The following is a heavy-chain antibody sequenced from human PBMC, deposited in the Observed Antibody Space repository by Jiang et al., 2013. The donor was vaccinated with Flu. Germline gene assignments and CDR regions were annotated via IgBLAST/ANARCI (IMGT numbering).Heavy chain of an antibody. Sequence: LLKPSETLSLTCAVYGGSFSGYYWTWIRQAPGKGLEWIGEIHESGSANYNPSLKSRVSMSLDTSNNQVSLNLTSVTDADTAMYYCARGQGITSLGVVIFVFDPWGHGPWSQSPQ. CDR3: ARGQGITSLGVVIFVFDP. J-gene: IGHJ5*02. D-gene: IGHD3-3*01. CDR2: IHESGSA. CDR1: GGSFSGYY. V-gene: IGHV4-34*01.